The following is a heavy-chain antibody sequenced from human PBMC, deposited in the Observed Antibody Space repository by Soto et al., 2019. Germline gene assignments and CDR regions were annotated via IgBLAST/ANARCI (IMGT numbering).Heavy chain of an antibody. V-gene: IGHV4-39*01. Sequence: SETLSLTCTVSGGSISSTSYYWGWIRQPPGKGLEWIGSIYYSGSTYYNPSLKSRVTISVDTSKNQFSLKLSSVTAADTAVYYCASPYYDILTGYYNDYWGQGTLVTVS. D-gene: IGHD3-9*01. CDR3: ASPYYDILTGYYNDY. CDR2: IYYSGST. J-gene: IGHJ4*02. CDR1: GGSISSTSYY.